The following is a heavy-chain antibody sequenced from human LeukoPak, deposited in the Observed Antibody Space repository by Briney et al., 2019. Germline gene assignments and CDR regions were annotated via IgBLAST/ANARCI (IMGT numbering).Heavy chain of an antibody. CDR2: ISWNSGSI. J-gene: IGHJ4*02. D-gene: IGHD6-19*01. Sequence: PGGSLRLSCAASGFTFDDYAMHWVRQAPGKGLEWVSDISWNSGSIGYADSVKGRFTISRDNAKNSLYLQMNSLRAEDTALYYCAKGPIAVAGTAYFDYWGQGTLVTVSS. V-gene: IGHV3-9*01. CDR3: AKGPIAVAGTAYFDY. CDR1: GFTFDDYA.